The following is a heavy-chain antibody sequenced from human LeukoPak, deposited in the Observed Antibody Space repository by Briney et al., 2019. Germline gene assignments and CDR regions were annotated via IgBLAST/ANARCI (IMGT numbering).Heavy chain of an antibody. D-gene: IGHD3-16*01. CDR1: GFTFSSYG. J-gene: IGHJ4*02. Sequence: PGGSLRLSCAASGFTFSSYGMHWFRQAPGRGLEWVAVIWSAGSQKYYADSVKGRFTISRDNSKETLDLQMNSLRAEDTALYYCVRRGSKTYDFDYWGQGTLVIVSP. CDR3: VRRGSKTYDFDY. V-gene: IGHV3-33*08. CDR2: IWSAGSQK.